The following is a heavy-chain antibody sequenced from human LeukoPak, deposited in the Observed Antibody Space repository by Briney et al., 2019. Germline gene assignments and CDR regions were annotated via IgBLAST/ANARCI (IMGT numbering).Heavy chain of an antibody. CDR2: ISGSGGST. CDR3: AKLPQAGYDILTGYLLFDY. CDR1: GFTFSSYA. D-gene: IGHD3-9*01. J-gene: IGHJ4*02. Sequence: PGGSLRLSCAASGFTFSSYAMSWVRQAPGKGLEWVSAISGSGGSTYYADSVKGRFTISRDNSKNTLHLQMNSLRAEDTAVYYCAKLPQAGYDILTGYLLFDYWGQGTLVTVSS. V-gene: IGHV3-23*01.